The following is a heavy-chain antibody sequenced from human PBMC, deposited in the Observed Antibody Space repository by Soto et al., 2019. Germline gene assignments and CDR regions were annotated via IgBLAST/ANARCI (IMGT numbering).Heavy chain of an antibody. D-gene: IGHD2-2*01. CDR2: INPSGGST. J-gene: IGHJ6*03. V-gene: IGHV1-46*03. CDR1: GYTFTSYY. CDR3: ARSFHCSSTSCYYPAGDYYYMDV. Sequence: QVQLVQSGAEVKKPGASVKVSCKASGYTFTSYYMHWVRQAPGQGLEWMGIINPSGGSTSYAQKFQGRVTMTRDTSTSTFYMELSSLRSEDTAGYYCARSFHCSSTSCYYPAGDYYYMDVWGKGTTVTVSS.